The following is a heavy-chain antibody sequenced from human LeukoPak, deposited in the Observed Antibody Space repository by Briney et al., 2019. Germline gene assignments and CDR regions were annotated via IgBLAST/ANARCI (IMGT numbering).Heavy chain of an antibody. CDR1: GFTFDDYG. CDR3: ARDRSYGAFDH. CDR2: INWNGGGT. J-gene: IGHJ4*02. Sequence: GGSLRLSCAAPGFTFDDYGMSWVRQAPGKGLEWVSGINWNGGGTGYADSVKGRFTISRDNAKNSLYVQMSSLRAEDTALYYCARDRSYGAFDHWGQGTLVTVSS. V-gene: IGHV3-20*04. D-gene: IGHD5-18*01.